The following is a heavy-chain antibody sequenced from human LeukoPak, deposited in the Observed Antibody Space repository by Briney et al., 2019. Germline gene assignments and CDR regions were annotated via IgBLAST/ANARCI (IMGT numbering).Heavy chain of an antibody. D-gene: IGHD3-3*01. CDR3: ARNLITIFGVVIQAFAY. V-gene: IGHV1-8*01. J-gene: IGHJ4*02. Sequence: GASVKVSCKASGYTFTSYDINWVRQATGQGLEWMGRMNPNSGNTGYAQKFQGRVTMTRNTSISTAYMELSGLRSEDTAVYYCARNLITIFGVVIQAFAYWGQGTLVTVSS. CDR1: GYTFTSYD. CDR2: MNPNSGNT.